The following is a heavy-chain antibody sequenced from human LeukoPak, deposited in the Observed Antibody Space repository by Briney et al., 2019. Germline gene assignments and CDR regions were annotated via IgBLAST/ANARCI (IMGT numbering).Heavy chain of an antibody. CDR3: ARDTSSSGFDY. Sequence: GGSLRLSCAASGFTFSSYSMNWVRQAPGKGLEWVSSISSSSSYIYYADSVKGQFTISRDNAKNSLYLQMNSLRAEDTAVYYCARDTSSSGFDYWGQGTLVTVSS. D-gene: IGHD6-6*01. V-gene: IGHV3-21*01. CDR1: GFTFSSYS. J-gene: IGHJ4*02. CDR2: ISSSSSYI.